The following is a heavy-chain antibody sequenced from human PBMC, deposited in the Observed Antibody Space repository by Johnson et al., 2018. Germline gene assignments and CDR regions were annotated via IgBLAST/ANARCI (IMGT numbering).Heavy chain of an antibody. D-gene: IGHD1-26*01. V-gene: IGHV3-23*04. CDR2: INNSGGST. J-gene: IGHJ1*01. CDR3: ARVVRGTYYAGSFQH. Sequence: VQLVESGGGLVQXGGSLRLXCAASGYTFSSHAMSWVRQAPGKGLEWVSGINNSGGSTYYADSVKGRFTISRDNSKNTLYLQMNSLKAEDTAVYYCARVVRGTYYAGSFQHWGQGTLVTVSS. CDR1: GYTFSSHA.